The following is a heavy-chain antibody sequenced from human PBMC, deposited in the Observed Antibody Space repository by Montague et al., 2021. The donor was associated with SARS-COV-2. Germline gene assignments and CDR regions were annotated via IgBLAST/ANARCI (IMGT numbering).Heavy chain of an antibody. D-gene: IGHD3-10*01. Sequence: TLSLTCVVSGGSVSSGDYSWSWIRQSPGKGLEWIGYIYQSGXAXYXXSLKSRVTISIDTSNNQFSLNLRSVTAADTGLYYCATGTRMYGIDFWGQGTTVTVSS. CDR3: ATGTRMYGIDF. CDR1: GGSVSSGDYS. J-gene: IGHJ6*02. CDR2: IYQSGXA. V-gene: IGHV4-30-2*06.